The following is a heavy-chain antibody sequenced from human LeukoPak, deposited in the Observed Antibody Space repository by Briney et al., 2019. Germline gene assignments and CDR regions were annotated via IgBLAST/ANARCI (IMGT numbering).Heavy chain of an antibody. Sequence: GGSLRLSCAASGFTFSSYAMSWVRQAPGKGLEWVSAISGSGGSTYYADSVKGRFTISRDNSKNTLYLQMNSLRAEGTAVYYCAKDRPVWELRSGHAFDIWGQGTMVTVSS. CDR3: AKDRPVWELRSGHAFDI. J-gene: IGHJ3*02. CDR1: GFTFSSYA. D-gene: IGHD1-26*01. V-gene: IGHV3-23*01. CDR2: ISGSGGST.